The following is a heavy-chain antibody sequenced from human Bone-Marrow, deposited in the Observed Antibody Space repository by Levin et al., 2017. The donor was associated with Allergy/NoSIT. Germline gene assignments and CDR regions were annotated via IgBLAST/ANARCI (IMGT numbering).Heavy chain of an antibody. D-gene: IGHD2-15*01. CDR1: GGSFSGYY. J-gene: IGHJ2*01. CDR2: INHSGST. Sequence: SETLSLTCAVYGGSFSGYYWSWIRQPPGKGLEWIGEINHSGSTNYNPSLKSRVTISVDTSKNQFSLKLSSVTAADTAVYYCARGLALGVVVVVAATPLSYWYFDLWGRGTLVTVSS. V-gene: IGHV4-34*01. CDR3: ARGLALGVVVVVAATPLSYWYFDL.